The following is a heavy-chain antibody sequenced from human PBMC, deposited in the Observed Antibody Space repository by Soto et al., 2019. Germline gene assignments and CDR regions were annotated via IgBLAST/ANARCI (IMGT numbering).Heavy chain of an antibody. D-gene: IGHD3-10*01. CDR1: GGSISSYY. CDR2: IHYSGST. V-gene: IGHV4-59*01. J-gene: IGHJ5*02. Sequence: PSETLSLTCTVSGGSISSYYWNWIRQPPGKGLEWIGYIHYSGSTNYNPSLKSRVTISVDTSNNQFSLKLSSVTAAGTAVYYCATGRFSAMIRGVIMFDPWGQGTLVTVSS. CDR3: ATGRFSAMIRGVIMFDP.